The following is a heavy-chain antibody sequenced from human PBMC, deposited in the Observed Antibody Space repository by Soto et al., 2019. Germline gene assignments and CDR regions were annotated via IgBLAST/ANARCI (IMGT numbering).Heavy chain of an antibody. D-gene: IGHD3-10*01. CDR1: GGSISSSSYY. Sequence: SETLSLTCTVSGGSISSSSYYWGWIRQPPGKGLEWIGSIYYSGSTYYNPSLKSRVTISVDTSKNQFSLKLSSVTAADTAVYYCASPITMVRARGQFDYWGQGTLVTVSS. CDR2: IYYSGST. CDR3: ASPITMVRARGQFDY. V-gene: IGHV4-39*01. J-gene: IGHJ4*02.